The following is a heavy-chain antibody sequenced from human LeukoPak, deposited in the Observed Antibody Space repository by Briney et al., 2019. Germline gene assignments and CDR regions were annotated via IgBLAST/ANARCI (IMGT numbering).Heavy chain of an antibody. CDR3: TRDGRGSNFDY. CDR1: GFPFGDYH. V-gene: IGHV3-49*03. J-gene: IGHJ4*02. CDR2: IRSKAYGETT. Sequence: GESLRLSCTVSGFPFGDYHMTWFRQAPGKGLGWVGGIRSKAYGETTQYAASVKGRFSISRDDSKSIAYLQMNSLRTEDTAVYYCTRDGRGSNFDYWGQGTLVTVSS. D-gene: IGHD2-15*01.